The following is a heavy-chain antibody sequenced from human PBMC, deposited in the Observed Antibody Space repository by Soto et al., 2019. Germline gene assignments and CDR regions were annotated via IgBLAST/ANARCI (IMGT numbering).Heavy chain of an antibody. Sequence: GASVKVSCKASGCTFTSYAMHWVRQAPGQRLEWMGWINAGNGNTKYSQKFQGRVTFSRDTSASTAYMELSSLRFEDTAVYYCARVAWTTAEYFQHWGQGTLVSVAS. CDR2: INAGNGNT. CDR3: ARVAWTTAEYFQH. J-gene: IGHJ1*01. V-gene: IGHV1-3*01. D-gene: IGHD5-12*01. CDR1: GCTFTSYA.